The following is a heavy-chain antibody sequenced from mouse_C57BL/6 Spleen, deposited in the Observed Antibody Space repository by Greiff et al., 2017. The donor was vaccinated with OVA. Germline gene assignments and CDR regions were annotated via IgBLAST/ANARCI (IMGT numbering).Heavy chain of an antibody. CDR3: ARYDYDWIFFAY. CDR2: IYPRSGNT. J-gene: IGHJ3*01. Sequence: VQLQQSGAELARPGASVKLSCKASGYTFTSYGISWVKQRTGQGLEWIGEIYPRSGNTYYNEKFKGKATLTADKSSSTAYMELRSLTSEDSAVYFCARYDYDWIFFAYWGQGTLVTVSA. CDR1: GYTFTSYG. D-gene: IGHD2-4*01. V-gene: IGHV1-81*01.